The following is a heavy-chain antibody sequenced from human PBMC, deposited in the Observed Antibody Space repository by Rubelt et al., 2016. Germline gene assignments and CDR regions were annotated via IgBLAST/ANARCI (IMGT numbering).Heavy chain of an antibody. CDR2: IYSGGST. CDR3: SRMLED. V-gene: IGHV3-66*01. D-gene: IGHD3-16*01. J-gene: IGHJ4*02. CDR1: GFTVSSNH. Sequence: CGGGLVQPGGSLRLSCAASGFTVSSNHMSWVRQAPGKGLEWVSLIYSGGSTYYADSVKGRFTISRDNAKNLVFLQMNSLRAEDTAVYFCSRMLEDWGQGALVTVSS.